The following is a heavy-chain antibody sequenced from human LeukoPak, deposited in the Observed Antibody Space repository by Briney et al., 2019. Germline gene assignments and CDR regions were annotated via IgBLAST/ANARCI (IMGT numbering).Heavy chain of an antibody. J-gene: IGHJ4*02. Sequence: GGSLRLSCAASGFTFSGYWMHWVRQAPGKGLVWVSRISSDGSSTHYADSVKGRFTVSRDNAKNTLFLQMNSLRAEDTAVYYCASQFSGGGHWGQGTLVTVSS. CDR2: ISSDGSST. D-gene: IGHD3-10*01. CDR1: GFTFSGYW. CDR3: ASQFSGGGH. V-gene: IGHV3-74*01.